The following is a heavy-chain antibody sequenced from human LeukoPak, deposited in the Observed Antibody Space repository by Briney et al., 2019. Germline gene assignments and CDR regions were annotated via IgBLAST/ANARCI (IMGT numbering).Heavy chain of an antibody. Sequence: PGGSLRLSCAASAFTLSNYSMAWVRQAPGKGLEWVAYISSGGTTMDCADSVKGRFTISRDNAKNSLYLQMNSLRVEDTAVYYCARTGGSSAYYGWNWFDPWGQGTLVIVSS. D-gene: IGHD3-22*01. J-gene: IGHJ5*02. CDR1: AFTLSNYS. CDR2: ISSGGTTM. CDR3: ARTGGSSAYYGWNWFDP. V-gene: IGHV3-48*04.